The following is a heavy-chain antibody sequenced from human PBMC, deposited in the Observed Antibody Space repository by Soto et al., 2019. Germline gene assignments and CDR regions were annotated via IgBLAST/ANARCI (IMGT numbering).Heavy chain of an antibody. CDR1: GFTFGDYA. V-gene: IGHV3-49*04. D-gene: IGHD3-16*02. CDR3: TRLSFGGVIVDNYYYGMDV. CDR2: IRSKAYGGTT. Sequence: GGSLRLSCTASGFTFGDYAMSWVRQAPGKGLEWVGFIRSKAYGGTTEYAASVKGRFTISRDGSKSIAYLQMNSLKTEDTAVYYCTRLSFGGVIVDNYYYGMDVWGQGTTVTVSS. J-gene: IGHJ6*02.